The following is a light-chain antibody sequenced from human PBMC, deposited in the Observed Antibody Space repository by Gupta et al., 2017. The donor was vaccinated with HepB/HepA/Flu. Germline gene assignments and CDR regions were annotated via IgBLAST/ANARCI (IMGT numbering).Light chain of an antibody. CDR1: QSISSW. CDR2: QAS. V-gene: IGKV1-5*03. J-gene: IGKJ1*01. Sequence: DIQMTPSPSTLSASVGDRVTITCRASQSISSWLAWYQQKPGKAPSLLIYQASNLESGVPSRFSGSGSGTEFTLTISSLQPDDFATYYCQHDKTYPWTFGQGTKVEIK. CDR3: QHDKTYPWT.